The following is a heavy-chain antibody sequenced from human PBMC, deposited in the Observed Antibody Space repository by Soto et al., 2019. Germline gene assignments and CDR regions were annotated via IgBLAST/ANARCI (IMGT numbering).Heavy chain of an antibody. CDR3: ARYADSWHGGLVY. Sequence: QVQLEESGPGLVKPSETLSLTCTVSGDSINGYYWSWIRQSAGEGLQWIGRIYSSGSTYYNPSLMSRVTLSIDTSRMQFYLNLASVTAADTAVYYCARYADSWHGGLVYWGQGIPVTVSS. D-gene: IGHD6-13*01. V-gene: IGHV4-4*07. CDR2: IYSSGST. CDR1: GDSINGYY. J-gene: IGHJ4*02.